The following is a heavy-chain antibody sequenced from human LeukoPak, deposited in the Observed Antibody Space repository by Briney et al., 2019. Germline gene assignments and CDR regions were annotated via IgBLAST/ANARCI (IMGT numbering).Heavy chain of an antibody. CDR1: GYTFTSYD. V-gene: IGHV1-8*03. CDR3: ARVYKQWLVLGYFDY. CDR2: MNPNSGNT. D-gene: IGHD6-19*01. Sequence: ASVKVSCKASGYTFTSYDINWVRQATGQGLEWMGWMNPNSGNTGYAQKFQGRVTITRDTSASTAYMELSSLRSEDTAVYYCARVYKQWLVLGYFDYWGQGTLVTVSS. J-gene: IGHJ4*02.